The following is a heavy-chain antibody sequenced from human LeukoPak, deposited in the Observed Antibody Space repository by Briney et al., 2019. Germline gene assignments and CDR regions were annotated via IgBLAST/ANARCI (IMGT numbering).Heavy chain of an antibody. CDR1: GYTFTGYY. D-gene: IGHD6-13*01. V-gene: IGHV1-2*02. Sequence: ASVKVSCKASGYTFTGYYMHWVRQAPGQGLGWMGWINPNSGGTNYAQKFQGRVTMTRDTSTSTAYMGLSRLRSDDTAVYYCARVFIAAAGTDYWGQGTLVTVSS. J-gene: IGHJ4*02. CDR2: INPNSGGT. CDR3: ARVFIAAAGTDY.